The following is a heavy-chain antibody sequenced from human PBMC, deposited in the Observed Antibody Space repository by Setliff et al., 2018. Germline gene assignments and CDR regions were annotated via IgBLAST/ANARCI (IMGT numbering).Heavy chain of an antibody. CDR3: ARAEYTSSSLYYYMDV. Sequence: VASVKVSCKASGYTFTSYGISWVRQAPGQGLEWMGWISAYNGNTNYAQKLQGRVTMTTDTSTSTAYMELRSLRSDDTAVYYCARAEYTSSSLYYYMDVWGKGTTVTVSS. CDR1: GYTFTSYG. CDR2: ISAYNGNT. D-gene: IGHD6-6*01. J-gene: IGHJ6*03. V-gene: IGHV1-18*01.